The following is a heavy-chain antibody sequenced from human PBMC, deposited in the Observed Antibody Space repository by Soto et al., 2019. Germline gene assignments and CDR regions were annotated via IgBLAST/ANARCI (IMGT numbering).Heavy chain of an antibody. D-gene: IGHD6-13*01. CDR3: AKFYSSSPSGGMDV. CDR2: ISYDGSNK. V-gene: IGHV3-30*18. J-gene: IGHJ6*02. CDR1: GFTFSSYG. Sequence: LRLSCAASGFTFSSYGMHWVRQAPGKGLEWVAVISYDGSNKYYADSVKGRFTISRDNSKNTLYLQMNSLRAEDTAVYYCAKFYSSSPSGGMDVWGQGTTVTVSS.